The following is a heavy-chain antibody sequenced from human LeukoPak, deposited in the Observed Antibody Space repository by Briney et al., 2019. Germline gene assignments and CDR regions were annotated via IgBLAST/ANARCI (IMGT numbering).Heavy chain of an antibody. Sequence: GAPVKVSCKASGYTFTSYYMHWVRQAPGQGLDWMGVIIPSDGETAYAQKFQGRLTMTRDTSTSTLYMDLGSLRSEDTAVYYCARSTYGGNQIDFWGQGTLVTVSS. D-gene: IGHD4-23*01. V-gene: IGHV1-46*01. J-gene: IGHJ4*02. CDR2: IIPSDGET. CDR3: ARSTYGGNQIDF. CDR1: GYTFTSYY.